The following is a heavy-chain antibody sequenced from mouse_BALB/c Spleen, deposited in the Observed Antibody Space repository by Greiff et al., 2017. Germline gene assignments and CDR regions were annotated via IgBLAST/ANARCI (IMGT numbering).Heavy chain of an antibody. V-gene: IGHV2-9*02. D-gene: IGHD1-1*01. Sequence: VKLVESGPGLVAPSQSLSITCTVSGFSLTSYGVHWVRQPPGKGLEWLGVIWAGGSTNYNSALMSRLSISKDNSKSQVFLKMNSLQTDDTAMYYCARDDRYYGSSYWFAYWGQGTLVTVSA. CDR1: GFSLTSYG. J-gene: IGHJ3*01. CDR2: IWAGGST. CDR3: ARDDRYYGSSYWFAY.